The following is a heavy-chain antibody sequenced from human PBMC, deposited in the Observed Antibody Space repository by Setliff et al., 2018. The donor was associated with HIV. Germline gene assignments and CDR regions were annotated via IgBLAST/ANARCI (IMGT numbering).Heavy chain of an antibody. J-gene: IGHJ4*02. Sequence: GGSLRLSCTASGFSFGDFALNWVRQAPGKGLEWMGIIYPGDSDTRYSPSFQGQVTISADKSISTAYLQWSSLKASDTAMYYCVRRDGYKFDYWGQGTLVTVSS. D-gene: IGHD5-12*01. V-gene: IGHV5-51*01. CDR1: GFSFGDFA. CDR3: VRRDGYKFDY. CDR2: IYPGDSDT.